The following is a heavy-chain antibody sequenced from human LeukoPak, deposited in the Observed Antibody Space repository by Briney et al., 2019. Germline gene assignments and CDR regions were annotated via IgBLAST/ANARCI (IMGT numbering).Heavy chain of an antibody. CDR2: IYNSGRT. V-gene: IGHV4-4*07. CDR3: ARGPPYAPGVLDV. J-gene: IGHJ6*04. D-gene: IGHD7-27*01. CDR1: GGSISSYY. Sequence: SETLSLTCTVSGGSISSYYWSWVRQPAGKGLEGIGRIYNSGRTNYNPSLKSRVTILVDTSKNLFSLKLTSVTAADTAVFYCARGPPYAPGVLDVWGKGTTVTISS.